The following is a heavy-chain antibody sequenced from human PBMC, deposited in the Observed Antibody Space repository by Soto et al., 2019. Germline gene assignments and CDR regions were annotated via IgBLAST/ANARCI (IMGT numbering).Heavy chain of an antibody. CDR2: IYYRGST. Sequence: PSGALSPKCPVSGGSISSYYWGCIRQRPGKGLEWIVYIYYRGSTNYNPSLKSRVTISVDTSKNQFSLKLSSVTAADTAVYYCAREAGTTSYYYYGMDVWGQGTTVTVSS. J-gene: IGHJ6*02. CDR1: GGSISSYY. D-gene: IGHD1-7*01. CDR3: AREAGTTSYYYYGMDV. V-gene: IGHV4-59*01.